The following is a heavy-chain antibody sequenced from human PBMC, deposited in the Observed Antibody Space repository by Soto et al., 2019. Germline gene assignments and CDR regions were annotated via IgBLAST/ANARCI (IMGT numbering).Heavy chain of an antibody. V-gene: IGHV3-30*18. CDR3: AKDTHYYDSSGYLTLDY. CDR2: ISYDGSNK. D-gene: IGHD3-22*01. CDR1: GFTFSSYG. J-gene: IGHJ4*02. Sequence: SLRLSCAASGFTFSSYGMHWVRQAPGKGLEWVAVISYDGSNKYYADSVKGRFTISRDNSKNTLYLQMNSLRAEDTAVYYCAKDTHYYDSSGYLTLDYWGQGTLVTVSS.